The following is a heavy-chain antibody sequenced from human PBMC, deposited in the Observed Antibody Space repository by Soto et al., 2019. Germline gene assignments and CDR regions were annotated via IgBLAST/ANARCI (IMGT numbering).Heavy chain of an antibody. J-gene: IGHJ4*02. CDR1: GFTFSRYS. CDR3: AKGKGVGATPDGANC. Sequence: EVQVLESGGGLVQPGGSLRLSCAASGFTFSRYSMNWVRQAPGKGLEWVSGVRSDGDTTYNADSVKGRFTVSRDNFRNTVDSQMNNLRVEDTAVYYCAKGKGVGATPDGANCWGQGTLVTVSP. V-gene: IGHV3-23*01. D-gene: IGHD1-26*01. CDR2: VRSDGDTT.